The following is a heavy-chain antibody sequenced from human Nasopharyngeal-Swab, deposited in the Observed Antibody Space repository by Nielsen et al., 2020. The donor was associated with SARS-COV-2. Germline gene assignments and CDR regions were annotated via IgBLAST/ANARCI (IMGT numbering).Heavy chain of an antibody. CDR1: GYSFTSYR. CDR2: IYPGDSGT. Sequence: GESLKISCKGSGYSFTSYRIGWVRQMPGKGLEWMGIIYPGDSGTRYSPSFQGQVTISADKSISTAYLQWSSLKASDTAMYYCARLVAVAGGGGGGADYWGQGTLVTVSS. J-gene: IGHJ4*02. CDR3: ARLVAVAGGGGGGADY. D-gene: IGHD6-19*01. V-gene: IGHV5-51*01.